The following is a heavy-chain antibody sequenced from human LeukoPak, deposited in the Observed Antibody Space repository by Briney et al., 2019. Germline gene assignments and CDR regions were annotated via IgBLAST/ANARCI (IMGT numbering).Heavy chain of an antibody. V-gene: IGHV1-69*04. Sequence: ASVKVSCKASGGTFSSYAISWVRQAPGQGLEWMGRIIPIFGIANYAQKFQGRVTITADKSTSTAYMELSSLRSEDTAVYYCAREDHIVVVPAAKEVWFDPWGQGTLVTASS. CDR2: IIPIFGIA. D-gene: IGHD2-2*01. CDR1: GGTFSSYA. CDR3: AREDHIVVVPAAKEVWFDP. J-gene: IGHJ5*02.